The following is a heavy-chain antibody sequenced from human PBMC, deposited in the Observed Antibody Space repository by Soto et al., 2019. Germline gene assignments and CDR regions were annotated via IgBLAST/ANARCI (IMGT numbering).Heavy chain of an antibody. D-gene: IGHD6-6*01. Sequence: GGSLRLSCAASGFTFSNYWMHWVRQAPGKGLEWVAVICYDGSNKYYADSVKGRFTISRDNSKNTLYLQMNSLRAEDTAVYYCARDSPSGSSSSPFFDYWGQGTLVTVSS. CDR1: GFTFSNYW. V-gene: IGHV3-33*08. CDR3: ARDSPSGSSSSPFFDY. J-gene: IGHJ4*02. CDR2: ICYDGSNK.